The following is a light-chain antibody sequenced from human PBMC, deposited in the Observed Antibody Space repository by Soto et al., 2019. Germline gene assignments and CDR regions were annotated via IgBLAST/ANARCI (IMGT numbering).Light chain of an antibody. CDR2: EVS. J-gene: IGLJ3*02. CDR3: SSYTSGSTWV. Sequence: QSALTQPASVSGSPGQSITISCTGTSSVVGGYNYVSWYQQHPGKAPKLMIYEVSNRPSGVSNRFSGSKSGNTASLTISGLQAEDEADYYCSSYTSGSTWVFGGGTKVTVL. CDR1: SSVVGGYNY. V-gene: IGLV2-14*01.